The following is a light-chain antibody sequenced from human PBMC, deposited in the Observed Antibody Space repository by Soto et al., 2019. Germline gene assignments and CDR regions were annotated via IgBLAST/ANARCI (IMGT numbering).Light chain of an antibody. CDR1: QRVSSY. Sequence: EIVLTQSPATLSLSRGERATLSCTASQRVSSYLAWYQQKPGQAPRLLIYDASNRATGIPARFSGSGSGTDFTLTISSLEPEDFAVYYCQQRSNWPPITFGQGTRLEIK. CDR2: DAS. V-gene: IGKV3-11*01. CDR3: QQRSNWPPIT. J-gene: IGKJ5*01.